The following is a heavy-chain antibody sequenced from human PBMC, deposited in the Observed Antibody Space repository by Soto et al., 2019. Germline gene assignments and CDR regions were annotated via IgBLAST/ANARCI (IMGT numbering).Heavy chain of an antibody. CDR1: GFTVSSNY. CDR2: IYSGGST. CDR3: ARDRGVSAPNYYYYGMDV. Sequence: EVQLVETGGGLIQPGGSLRLSCAASGFTVSSNYMSWVRQAPGKGLEWDSVIYSGGSTYYADSMKGRVTISRDNTKNTLYLQMSSLRSEDTAVYYCARDRGVSAPNYYYYGMDVWGQGTTVTVSS. D-gene: IGHD3-10*01. V-gene: IGHV3-53*02. J-gene: IGHJ6*02.